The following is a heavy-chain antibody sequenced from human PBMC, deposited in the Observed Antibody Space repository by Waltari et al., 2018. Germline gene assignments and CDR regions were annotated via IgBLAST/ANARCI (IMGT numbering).Heavy chain of an antibody. CDR1: GGSFRGYH. J-gene: IGHJ5*02. V-gene: IGHV4-34*02. Sequence: QVQLKQWGAGTLKPSETLSLTCGVYGGSFRGYHWPWVRQPPGKGLEWIGEINNGAVTNYSPSLKSRVAISVDASKKQFSLSVRSVTAADTAVYYCARGGVPDYYGSGSPYRNWFDPWGPGTLVTVSS. D-gene: IGHD3-10*01. CDR2: INNGAVT. CDR3: ARGGVPDYYGSGSPYRNWFDP.